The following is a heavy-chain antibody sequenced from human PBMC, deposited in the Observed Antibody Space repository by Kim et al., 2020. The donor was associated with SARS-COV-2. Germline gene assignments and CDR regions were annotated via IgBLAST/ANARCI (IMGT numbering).Heavy chain of an antibody. CDR3: ARDYYDTTSIAF. V-gene: IGHV3-48*02. Sequence: YADCGKGRITISRDNGKNSLYLQMNSRRDEDTAVYYCARDYYDTTSIAFWGQGTMVTVSS. J-gene: IGHJ3*01. D-gene: IGHD3-22*01.